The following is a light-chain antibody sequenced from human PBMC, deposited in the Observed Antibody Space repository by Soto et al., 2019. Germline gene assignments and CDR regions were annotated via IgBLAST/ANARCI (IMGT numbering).Light chain of an antibody. J-gene: IGKJ4*01. CDR2: GAS. V-gene: IGKV3D-15*01. CDR1: QSVSSN. Sequence: EIVMTQSPATLSVSPGERATLSCRASQSVSSNLAWYQQKPGQAPRLLIYGASTRATGIPARFSGSGSGTEFTLTISSLEPEDFAVYYCQQRSNWTQGITFGGGT. CDR3: QQRSNWTQGIT.